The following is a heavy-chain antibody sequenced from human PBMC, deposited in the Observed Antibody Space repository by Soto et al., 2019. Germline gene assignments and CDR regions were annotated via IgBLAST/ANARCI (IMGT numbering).Heavy chain of an antibody. V-gene: IGHV5-51*01. Sequence: PGESLKISCKGSGYSFTSYWIGWVRQMPGKGLEWMGIIYPGDSDTRYSPSFQGQVTISADKSISTACLQWSSLKASDTAMYYCARQGLHCSGGSCYHVPFDYWGQGTLVTVSS. J-gene: IGHJ4*02. D-gene: IGHD2-15*01. CDR1: GYSFTSYW. CDR3: ARQGLHCSGGSCYHVPFDY. CDR2: IYPGDSDT.